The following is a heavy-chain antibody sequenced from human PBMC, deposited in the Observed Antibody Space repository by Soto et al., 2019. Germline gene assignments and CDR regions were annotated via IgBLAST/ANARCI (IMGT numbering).Heavy chain of an antibody. CDR1: GFTFSNAW. Sequence: GGSLRLSCGASGFTFSNAWMSWVRQAPGKGLEWVGRIKSKTDGGTTDYAAPVKGRFTISRDDSKNTLYLQMNSLKTEDTAVYYCTTGLVRGGNGMDVWGQGTTVTGSS. D-gene: IGHD3-10*01. CDR3: TTGLVRGGNGMDV. J-gene: IGHJ6*02. V-gene: IGHV3-15*01. CDR2: IKSKTDGGTT.